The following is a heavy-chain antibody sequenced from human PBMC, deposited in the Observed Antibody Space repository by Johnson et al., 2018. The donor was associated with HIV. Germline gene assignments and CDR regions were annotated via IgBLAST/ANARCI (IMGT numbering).Heavy chain of an antibody. D-gene: IGHD3-10*02. CDR1: GFTFSSYA. V-gene: IGHV3-30*04. Sequence: QVQLVESGGGLVKPGGSLRLSCAASGFTFSSYAMHWVRQAPGKGLEWVAVISYDGSNKYYADSVKGRFTISRDNSKNTLYLQMNSLRAEDTAVYYCARAGRLCPGVLGLRWAMWG. J-gene: IGHJ1*01. CDR2: ISYDGSNK. CDR3: ARAGRLCPGVLGLRWAM.